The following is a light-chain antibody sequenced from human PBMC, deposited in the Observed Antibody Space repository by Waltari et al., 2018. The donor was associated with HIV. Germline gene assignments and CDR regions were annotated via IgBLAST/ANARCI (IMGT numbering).Light chain of an antibody. CDR1: SSDVGGYDH. Sequence: QSALTQTASVSGSPGQSITISCTGTSSDVGGYDHVSWYQQHPGKAPKLVIYEVYNRPSGISHRFAGSQSGNTASLTSSGLQAEDEADYFCSSYTSSNTLVFGGGTKVTVL. V-gene: IGLV2-14*01. CDR3: SSYTSSNTLV. J-gene: IGLJ2*01. CDR2: EVY.